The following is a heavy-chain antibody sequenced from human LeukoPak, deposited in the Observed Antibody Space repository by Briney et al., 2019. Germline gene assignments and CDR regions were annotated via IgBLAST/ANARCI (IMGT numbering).Heavy chain of an antibody. Sequence: TPSETLSLTCTVSGASISSGSNSWGWIRQPAGKGLEWIGRINTSGTTNYNPSLKSRVTMSIDTSKNQFSLKLSSVTAADTAVYYCARGVGAYYMDVWGKGTTVTISS. J-gene: IGHJ6*03. CDR2: INTSGTT. D-gene: IGHD1-26*01. CDR3: ARGVGAYYMDV. CDR1: GASISSGSNS. V-gene: IGHV4-61*02.